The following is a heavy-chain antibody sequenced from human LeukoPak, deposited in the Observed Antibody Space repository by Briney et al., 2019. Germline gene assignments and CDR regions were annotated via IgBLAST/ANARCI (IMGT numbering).Heavy chain of an antibody. CDR2: INHSGST. J-gene: IGHJ4*02. V-gene: IGHV4-34*01. D-gene: IGHD3-22*01. CDR3: ARTSSGYSRSTKYYFDY. CDR1: GGSFSGYY. Sequence: SETLSLTCAVYGGSFSGYYWSWIRQPPGKGLEWIGEINHSGSTNYNPSLKSRVTISVDTSKNQFSLKLSSVTAADTAVYYCARTSSGYSRSTKYYFDYWGQGTLVTVSS.